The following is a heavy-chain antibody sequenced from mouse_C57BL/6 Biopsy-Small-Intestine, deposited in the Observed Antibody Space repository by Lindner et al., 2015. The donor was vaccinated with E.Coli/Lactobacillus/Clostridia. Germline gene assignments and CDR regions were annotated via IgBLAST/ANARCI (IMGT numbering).Heavy chain of an antibody. CDR2: VSAYNYRT. CDR1: GYTFTNYY. Sequence: SVKVSCKASGYTFTNYYIHWVRQAPGQGLEWMGWVSAYNYRTEYAQKLQGRVSMTTDTSTSTAYMELRSLRSDDTAVYFCARDRDGYINDASEIWGQGTPVTVPS. J-gene: IGHJ3*01. V-gene: IGHV1-84*02. D-gene: IGHD2-3*01. CDR3: ARDRDGYINDASEI.